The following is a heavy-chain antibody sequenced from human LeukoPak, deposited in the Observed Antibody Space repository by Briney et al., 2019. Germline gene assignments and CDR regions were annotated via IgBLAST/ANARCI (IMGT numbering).Heavy chain of an antibody. Sequence: SETLSLTCTVSGGPISSSSYYSGRISQPPGKGLEWSGSIYYGGTTYHNPSLKSRITISVDTSKNQFSLKLSSVTAADTAVYYCARDDILTGPASWGQGTLVTVSS. J-gene: IGHJ4*02. V-gene: IGHV4-39*02. CDR3: ARDDILTGPAS. CDR1: GGPISSSSYY. D-gene: IGHD3-9*01. CDR2: IYYGGTT.